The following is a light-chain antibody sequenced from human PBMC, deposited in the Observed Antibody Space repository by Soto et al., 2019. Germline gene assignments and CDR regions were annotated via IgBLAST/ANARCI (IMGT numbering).Light chain of an antibody. CDR3: QQRSNWPSWT. CDR2: DAS. J-gene: IGKJ1*01. CDR1: QSISSW. Sequence: EIQMTQSPSTLSASVGDRVTITCRASQSISSWLAWYQQKPGKAPKLLIYDASSRATGIPARFSGSGSGTDFTLTISSLEPEDFAVYYCQQRSNWPSWTFGQGTKV. V-gene: IGKV1-5*01.